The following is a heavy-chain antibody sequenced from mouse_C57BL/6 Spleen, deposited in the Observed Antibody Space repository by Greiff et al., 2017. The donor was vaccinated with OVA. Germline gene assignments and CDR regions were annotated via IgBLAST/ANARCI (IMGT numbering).Heavy chain of an antibody. CDR2: IDPETGGT. V-gene: IGHV1-15*01. Sequence: QVQLQQSGAELVRPGASVTLSCKASGYTFTDYEMHWVKQTPVHGLEWIGAIDPETGGTAYTQPFKGKAILTADKSSSTAYIELRSLTSEDSAVYYCTGRGSHSGFAYWGQGTLVTVSA. J-gene: IGHJ3*01. CDR3: TGRGSHSGFAY. CDR1: GYTFTDYE.